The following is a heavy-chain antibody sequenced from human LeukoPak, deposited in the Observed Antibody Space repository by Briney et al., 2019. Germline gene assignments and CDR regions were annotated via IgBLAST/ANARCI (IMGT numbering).Heavy chain of an antibody. CDR1: GLPFGSYG. CDR3: AKSYCGGDCG. Sequence: GGSLRLSCAVSGLPFGSYGMTWVRQAPGEGLEWVAGITGNGVNTYYADSVKGRFTISRDNSKSTLSLQMKRLRVEDTAVYYCAKSYCGGDCGWGPGTLVTVSS. D-gene: IGHD2-21*02. CDR2: ITGNGVNT. V-gene: IGHV3-23*01. J-gene: IGHJ4*02.